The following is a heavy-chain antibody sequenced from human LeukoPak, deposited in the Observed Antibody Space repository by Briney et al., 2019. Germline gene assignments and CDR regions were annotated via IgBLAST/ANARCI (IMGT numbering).Heavy chain of an antibody. CDR1: GFTFSSYA. V-gene: IGHV3-30-3*01. CDR3: ARRPAADYYYGMDV. D-gene: IGHD2-2*01. Sequence: PGGSLRLACAASGFTFSSYAMHWVRQARGKGVGWVEVISYDGSNKYYADSVNGRFTISRDNSNNTLYLQMNSLRAEDTAVYYCARRPAADYYYGMDVWGQGTTVTVSS. CDR2: ISYDGSNK. J-gene: IGHJ6*02.